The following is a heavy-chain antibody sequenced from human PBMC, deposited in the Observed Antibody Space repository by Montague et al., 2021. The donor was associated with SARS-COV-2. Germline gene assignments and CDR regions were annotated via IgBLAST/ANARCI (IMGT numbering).Heavy chain of an antibody. CDR1: GGSISSRSYY. J-gene: IGHJ3*02. V-gene: IGHV4-39*01. Sequence: SETLSLTCTVSGGSISSRSYYWGWIRQPPGKGLEWIGSMYYSGSTYYNPSVKSRVTMTVETSKNQFTMTLSAVTAAATAVYYCARLRGDYVGTYDTFDIWGQGTMVTVSS. CDR2: MYYSGST. CDR3: ARLRGDYVGTYDTFDI. D-gene: IGHD4-23*01.